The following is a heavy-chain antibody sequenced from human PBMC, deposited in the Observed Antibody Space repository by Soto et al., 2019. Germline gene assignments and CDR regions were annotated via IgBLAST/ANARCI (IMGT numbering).Heavy chain of an antibody. D-gene: IGHD3-22*01. CDR3: AKDVAHYYDSSGYQNWFDP. Sequence: PGGSLRLSCAASGFTFSSYGMHWVRQAPGKGLEWVAVISYDGSNKYYADSVKGRFTISRDNSKNTLYLQMNSLRAEDTAVYYCAKDVAHYYDSSGYQNWFDPWGQGTLVTVSS. CDR1: GFTFSSYG. V-gene: IGHV3-30*18. CDR2: ISYDGSNK. J-gene: IGHJ5*02.